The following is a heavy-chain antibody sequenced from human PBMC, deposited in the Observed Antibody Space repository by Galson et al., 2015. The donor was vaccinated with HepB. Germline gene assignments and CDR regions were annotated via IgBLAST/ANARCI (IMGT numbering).Heavy chain of an antibody. CDR2: VSSNGGTT. V-gene: IGHV3-64*02. D-gene: IGHD4-23*01. CDR1: GFTFSSYS. Sequence: SLRLSCAASGFTFSSYSMHWVRQAPGKGLEYVSAVSSNGGTTYYADSVKGRFTISRDNSKNTLYLQMGSLRTEDMAVYYCARVGSNGAFDIWGQGTMVTVSS. J-gene: IGHJ3*02. CDR3: ARVGSNGAFDI.